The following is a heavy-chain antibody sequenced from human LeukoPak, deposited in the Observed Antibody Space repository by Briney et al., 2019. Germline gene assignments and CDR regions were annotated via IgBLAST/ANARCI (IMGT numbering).Heavy chain of an antibody. Sequence: GGSLRLSCAASGFTFSDYSMNWVRQAPGKGLEWVSYIDGSGDTIYYADSVKGRFTISRDNAKNSLDLQMNSLRDEDTAVHYCSRQFDCWGQGTLVTVSS. CDR3: SRQFDC. V-gene: IGHV3-48*02. CDR1: GFTFSDYS. CDR2: IDGSGDTI. J-gene: IGHJ4*02.